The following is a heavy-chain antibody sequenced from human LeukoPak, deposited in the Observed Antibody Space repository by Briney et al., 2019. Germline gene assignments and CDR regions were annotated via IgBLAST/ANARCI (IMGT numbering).Heavy chain of an antibody. J-gene: IGHJ6*02. D-gene: IGHD2-2*01. CDR1: GGSVSSGSYY. V-gene: IGHV4-61*01. Sequence: PSETLSLTCTVSGGSVSSGSYYWSWIRQPPGKGLEWIGYIYYSGSTNYNPSLKSRVTISVDTSKNQFSLKLSSVTAADTAVYYCASGDIVVVPAAGKSYYCYYYGMDVWGQGTTVTVSS. CDR3: ASGDIVVVPAAGKSYYCYYYGMDV. CDR2: IYYSGST.